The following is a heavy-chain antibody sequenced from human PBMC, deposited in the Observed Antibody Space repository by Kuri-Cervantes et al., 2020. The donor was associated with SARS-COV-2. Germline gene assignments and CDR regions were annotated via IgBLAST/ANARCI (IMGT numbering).Heavy chain of an antibody. Sequence: ASVKVSCKASGYTFTSYGISWVRRAPGQGLEWMGWISAYNGNTNYAQKLQGRVTTTTDTSTSTAYMELRSLRSDDTAVYYCARRIAAAGYYYYYGMDVWGQGTTVTVSS. CDR1: GYTFTSYG. V-gene: IGHV1-18*04. CDR3: ARRIAAAGYYYYYGMDV. D-gene: IGHD6-13*01. J-gene: IGHJ6*02. CDR2: ISAYNGNT.